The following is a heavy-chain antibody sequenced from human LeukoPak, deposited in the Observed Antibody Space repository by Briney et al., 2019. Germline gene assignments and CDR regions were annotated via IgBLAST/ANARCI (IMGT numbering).Heavy chain of an antibody. CDR3: TRAQGTGWPFDH. Sequence: GGSLRLSCTASGFTFGDYAMSWFRQAPGKGLEWIGLIRSKAYGGKTENAASVKGRFTISRDDSISIAYLQMNSLKTEDTAVYYCTRAQGTGWPFDHWGQGTLVTVSS. D-gene: IGHD2-8*02. CDR2: IRSKAYGGKT. CDR1: GFTFGDYA. J-gene: IGHJ4*02. V-gene: IGHV3-49*03.